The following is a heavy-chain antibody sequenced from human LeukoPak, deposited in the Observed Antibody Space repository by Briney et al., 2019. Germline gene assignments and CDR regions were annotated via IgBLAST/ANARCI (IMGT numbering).Heavy chain of an antibody. CDR3: ARDRRDGYNVLDY. Sequence: GGSLRLSCAASGFTFSNYRMNWVRQAPGKGLEWVSPISSSSIYIYYADSLKGRFTISRDNAKNSLYLQMNSLRAEDTAVYYCARDRRDGYNVLDYWGQGTLVTVSS. V-gene: IGHV3-21*01. D-gene: IGHD5-24*01. J-gene: IGHJ4*02. CDR2: ISSSSIYI. CDR1: GFTFSNYR.